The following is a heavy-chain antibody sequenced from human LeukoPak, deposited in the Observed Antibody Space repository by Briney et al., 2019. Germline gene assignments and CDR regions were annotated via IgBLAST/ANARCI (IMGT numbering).Heavy chain of an antibody. CDR1: GFTFSSYG. CDR3: AKDGTTAYYYGMDV. CDR2: IRYDGSNK. J-gene: IGHJ6*02. D-gene: IGHD4-17*01. V-gene: IGHV3-30*02. Sequence: GGSLRLSCAASGFTFSSYGMHWVRQAPGKGLEWVAFIRYDGSNKYYADSVKGRFTISRDNSKNTLYLQMNSLRAEDTAVYYCAKDGTTAYYYGMDVWGQGTTDTVSS.